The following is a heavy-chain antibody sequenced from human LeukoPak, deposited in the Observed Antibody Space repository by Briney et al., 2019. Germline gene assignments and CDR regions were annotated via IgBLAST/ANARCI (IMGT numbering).Heavy chain of an antibody. CDR1: GGSFSGYY. V-gene: IGHV4-34*01. Sequence: SETLSLTCAVYGGSFSGYYWSWIRQPPGKGLEWIGEINHSGSTNYNPSLKSRVTIPVDTSKNQFSLKLSSVTAADTAVYYCARGRTLKGYYGSGSYYNPVPHFDYWGQGTLVTVSS. D-gene: IGHD3-10*01. J-gene: IGHJ4*02. CDR3: ARGRTLKGYYGSGSYYNPVPHFDY. CDR2: INHSGST.